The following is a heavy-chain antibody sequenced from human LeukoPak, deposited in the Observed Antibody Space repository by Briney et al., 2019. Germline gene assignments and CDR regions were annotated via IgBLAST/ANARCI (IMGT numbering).Heavy chain of an antibody. CDR2: IKPNSGGT. CDR1: VYTFTFNF. D-gene: IGHD1-14*01. J-gene: IGHJ3*02. CDR3: ARDLTAFDI. Sequence: VKLCFYSYVYTFTFNFIPRARHPHGPGHEWMGWIKPNSGGTNYAQKFQGRVTMTRDTSISTAYMELSRLRSDDTAVYYCARDLTAFDIWGQGTMVTVSS. V-gene: IGHV1-2*02.